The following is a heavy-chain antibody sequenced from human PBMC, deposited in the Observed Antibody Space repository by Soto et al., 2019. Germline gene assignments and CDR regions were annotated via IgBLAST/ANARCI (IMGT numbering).Heavy chain of an antibody. Sequence: QVQLVQSGAEVKKPGSSVKVSCKASGGTFSSYAISWVRQAPGQGLEWMGGIIPIFGTANYAQKFQGRVTMTADESTSTAYMELSSRRSEDTAVYYCAAPYGSGSYYNGFDYWGQGTLVTVSS. D-gene: IGHD3-10*01. CDR3: AAPYGSGSYYNGFDY. CDR2: IIPIFGTA. J-gene: IGHJ4*02. CDR1: GGTFSSYA. V-gene: IGHV1-69*12.